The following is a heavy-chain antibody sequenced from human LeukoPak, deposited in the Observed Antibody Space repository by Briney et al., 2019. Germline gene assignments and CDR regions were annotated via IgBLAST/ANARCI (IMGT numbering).Heavy chain of an antibody. V-gene: IGHV4-61*01. D-gene: IGHD3-10*01. CDR3: ARGKITVVRGVITPPTFDY. Sequence: SSETLSLTCTVSGGSVNSGSYYWNWIRQPPGKGLEWIGYIYYSGSTNYNPSLKSRVTISVDTSKNQFSLKLSSVTAADTAVYYCARGKITVVRGVITPPTFDYWGQGTLVTVSS. CDR2: IYYSGST. J-gene: IGHJ4*02. CDR1: GGSVNSGSYY.